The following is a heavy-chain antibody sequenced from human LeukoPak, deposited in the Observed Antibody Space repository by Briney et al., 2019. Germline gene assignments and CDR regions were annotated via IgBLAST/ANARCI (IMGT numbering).Heavy chain of an antibody. D-gene: IGHD2-15*01. J-gene: IGHJ5*02. Sequence: SETLSLTCTVSGGSISSSSYYWGWIRQPPGKGLEWIGSIYYSGSTYHNPSLKSRVTISVDTSKNQFSLKLSSVTAADTAVYYCARQYCSGGSCYPNNWFDPWGQGTLVTVSS. CDR2: IYYSGST. CDR3: ARQYCSGGSCYPNNWFDP. CDR1: GGSISSSSYY. V-gene: IGHV4-39*01.